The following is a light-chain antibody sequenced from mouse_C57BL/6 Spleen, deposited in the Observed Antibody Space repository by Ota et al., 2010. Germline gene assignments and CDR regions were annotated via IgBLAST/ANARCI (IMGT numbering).Light chain of an antibody. Sequence: DIVMTQSHKFMSTLVGDRVNITCKASQDVNIAVAWYQQKPGQSPKLLIYWASTRHTGVPDRFTGSGSGTDFTLTISNVQSEDLADYFCQQYSSYPFTFGSGTKLEIK. J-gene: IGKJ4*01. V-gene: IGKV6-23*01. CDR3: QQYSSYPFT. CDR2: WAS. CDR1: QDVNIA.